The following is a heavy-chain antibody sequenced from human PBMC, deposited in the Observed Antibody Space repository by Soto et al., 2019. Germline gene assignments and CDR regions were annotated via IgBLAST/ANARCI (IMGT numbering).Heavy chain of an antibody. Sequence: SETLSLTCTVSGGSISSGDYYWSWIRQPPGKGLEWIGYIYYSGSTYYNPSLKSRVTISVDTSKNQFSLKLSSVTAADTAVYYCARAPTWTNKWFDPWGQGTLVTVS. CDR2: IYYSGST. J-gene: IGHJ5*02. D-gene: IGHD3-3*01. CDR3: ARAPTWTNKWFDP. V-gene: IGHV4-30-4*01. CDR1: GGSISSGDYY.